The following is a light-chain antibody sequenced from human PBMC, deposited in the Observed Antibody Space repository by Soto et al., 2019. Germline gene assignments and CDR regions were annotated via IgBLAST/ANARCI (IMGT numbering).Light chain of an antibody. CDR3: SLYTSENTYV. Sequence: QSVLTQPPSVSGSPGQSFTISCTGTSTDFVSYNRVSWYQHPPGTAPKLIIYEASNRPSGVHDRFSGSKSGNTASLTISGLQAADEADYYCSLYTSENTYVFGTGTKVTVL. V-gene: IGLV2-18*01. J-gene: IGLJ1*01. CDR1: STDFVSYNR. CDR2: EAS.